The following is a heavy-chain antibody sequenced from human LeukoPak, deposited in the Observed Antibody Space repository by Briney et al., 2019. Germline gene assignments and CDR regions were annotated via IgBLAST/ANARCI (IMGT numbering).Heavy chain of an antibody. J-gene: IGHJ6*02. Sequence: PGGSLRLSCAASGFTFSSYSMNRVRQAPGKGLEWVSSISSSSSYIYYADSVKGRFTISRDNAKNSLYLQMNSLRAEDTAVYYCARGDYGDSPYYGMDVWGQGTTVTVSS. V-gene: IGHV3-21*01. D-gene: IGHD4-17*01. CDR3: ARGDYGDSPYYGMDV. CDR2: ISSSSSYI. CDR1: GFTFSSYS.